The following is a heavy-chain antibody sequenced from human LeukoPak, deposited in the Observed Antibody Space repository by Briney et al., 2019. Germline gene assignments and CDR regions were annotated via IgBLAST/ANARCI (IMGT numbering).Heavy chain of an antibody. Sequence: SETLSLTCTVSGGSISSSSYYWGWIRQPPGKGLEWIGSIYYSGSTYHNPSLKSRVTISVDTSKNQFSLKLSSVTAADTAVYYCARDRGDPGWFDPWGQGTLVTVSS. CDR1: GGSISSSSYY. CDR3: ARDRGDPGWFDP. V-gene: IGHV4-39*07. CDR2: IYYSGST. J-gene: IGHJ5*02. D-gene: IGHD3-10*01.